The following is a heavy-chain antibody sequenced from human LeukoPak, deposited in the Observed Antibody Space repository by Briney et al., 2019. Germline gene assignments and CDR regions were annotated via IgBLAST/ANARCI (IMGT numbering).Heavy chain of an antibody. Sequence: GGSLRLSRAASGFTFSSYAMSWVRQAPGKGLEWVSAISGSGGSTYYADSVKGRFTISRDNSKNTLYLQMNSLRAEDTAVYYCAKTHITMIVVVTPPDYWGQGTLVTVSS. J-gene: IGHJ4*02. D-gene: IGHD3-22*01. CDR1: GFTFSSYA. V-gene: IGHV3-23*01. CDR3: AKTHITMIVVVTPPDY. CDR2: ISGSGGST.